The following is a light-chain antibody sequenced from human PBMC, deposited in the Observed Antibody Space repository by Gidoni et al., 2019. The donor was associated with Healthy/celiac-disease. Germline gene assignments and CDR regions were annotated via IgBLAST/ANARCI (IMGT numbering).Light chain of an antibody. CDR1: QSSSSY. J-gene: IGKJ1*01. CDR2: DAS. CDR3: QQSYSTSWT. Sequence: DIQMTQSPSSLSASVGDRVTITCRASQSSSSYLNWYQQKPGKDPKLLIYDASSVQSGGPSRFSGSGAGTDFTLTISSLQPEDVATDYCQQSYSTSWTFGQGTKVEIK. V-gene: IGKV1-39*01.